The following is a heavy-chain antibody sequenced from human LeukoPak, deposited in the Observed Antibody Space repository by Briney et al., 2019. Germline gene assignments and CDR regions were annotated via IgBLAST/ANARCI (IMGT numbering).Heavy chain of an antibody. CDR1: GFTFSSYE. D-gene: IGHD2-21*01. CDR3: AKDCGPYGFYYYYMDV. Sequence: PGGSLRLSYAASGFTFSSYEMNWVRQAPGKGLEWVSYISSSGSTIYYADSVKGRFTISRDNAKNSLYLQMNSLRAEDTAVYYCAKDCGPYGFYYYYMDVWGKGTTVTVSS. CDR2: ISSSGSTI. V-gene: IGHV3-48*03. J-gene: IGHJ6*03.